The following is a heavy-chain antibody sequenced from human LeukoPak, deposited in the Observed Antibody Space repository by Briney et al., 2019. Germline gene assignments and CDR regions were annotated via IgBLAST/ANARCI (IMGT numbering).Heavy chain of an antibody. V-gene: IGHV3-21*01. CDR3: ARENYYCDYMDV. J-gene: IGHJ6*03. Sequence: GGSLRVSCAASGITFSTYTMNWVRQAPGKGLEWVSSITSTSNYIYYADSVRGRFTISRDNAKNSLYLQMNSLRAEDTAVYYCARENYYCDYMDVWGKGTTVTVSS. CDR1: GITFSTYT. CDR2: ITSTSNYI.